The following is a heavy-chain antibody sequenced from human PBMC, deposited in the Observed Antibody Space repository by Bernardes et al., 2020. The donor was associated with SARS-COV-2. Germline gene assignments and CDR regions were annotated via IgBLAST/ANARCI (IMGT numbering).Heavy chain of an antibody. Sequence: SESLSLTCAVYGGSFSGYYWNWIRQSPGKGLEWIGEINHSGSTKYNPSLKSRVIISVDTSKNQFSLKQRSVTAADTAVYYCVRRTTVFGVVIRSGDQNYGMDVWGQGTTVIVSS. J-gene: IGHJ6*02. CDR3: VRRTTVFGVVIRSGDQNYGMDV. V-gene: IGHV4-34*01. CDR2: INHSGST. D-gene: IGHD3-3*01. CDR1: GGSFSGYY.